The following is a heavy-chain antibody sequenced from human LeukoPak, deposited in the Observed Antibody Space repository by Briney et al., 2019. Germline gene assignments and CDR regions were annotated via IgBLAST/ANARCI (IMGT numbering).Heavy chain of an antibody. D-gene: IGHD3-10*01. V-gene: IGHV4-4*07. J-gene: IGHJ5*02. CDR2: IYTSGST. Sequence: PSETLSLTCTVSGGSISSYYWSWIRQPAGKALEWIGRIYTSGSTNYHPSLKSRVTMSVDTSKNQFSLQLSSVTAADTAVYYCAREGSAYYCGSAEFDPWGQGTLVTVSS. CDR1: GGSISSYY. CDR3: AREGSAYYCGSAEFDP.